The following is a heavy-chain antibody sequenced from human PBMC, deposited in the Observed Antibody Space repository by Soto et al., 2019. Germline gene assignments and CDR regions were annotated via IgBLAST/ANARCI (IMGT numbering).Heavy chain of an antibody. CDR3: ARDAPPADY. Sequence: QVQLVQSGAEVKKPGASVKVSCKASGYTFTSYHITWVRQSPAQGLELMGWISAYNGNTNYAQKLQGRVTMTTDTSTSTASIERRSLRSDDTAVYYWARDAPPADYWGQGTLVTVAS. V-gene: IGHV1-18*01. CDR2: ISAYNGNT. J-gene: IGHJ4*02. CDR1: GYTFTSYH.